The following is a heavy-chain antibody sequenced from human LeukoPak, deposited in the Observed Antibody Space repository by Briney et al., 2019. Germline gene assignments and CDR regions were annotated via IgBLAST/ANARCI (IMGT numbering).Heavy chain of an antibody. CDR3: ARGAGDIVVVPAASHVDTARGDFDY. CDR1: GGSFSGYY. V-gene: IGHV4-34*01. Sequence: SETLSLTCAVYGGSFSGYYWSWIRQPPGKGLEWIGEINHSGSTNYNPSLKSRVTISVDASKNQFSLKLSSVTAADTAAYYCARGAGDIVVVPAASHVDTARGDFDYWGQGTLVTVSS. CDR2: INHSGST. J-gene: IGHJ4*02. D-gene: IGHD2-2*01.